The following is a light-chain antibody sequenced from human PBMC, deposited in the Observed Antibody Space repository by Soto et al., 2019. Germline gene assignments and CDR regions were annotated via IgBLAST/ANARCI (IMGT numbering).Light chain of an antibody. CDR2: AAS. Sequence: EIVVTQSPGILSVSPGDRATLSCRASQSVGRNLAWYQQEPGQAPTLLIYAASTRATGLPARFSGSGSRTDFTLTISSLQSEDFAVYYCQEYSKWPLFTFGPGTRVDIK. CDR1: QSVGRN. J-gene: IGKJ3*01. CDR3: QEYSKWPLFT. V-gene: IGKV3-15*01.